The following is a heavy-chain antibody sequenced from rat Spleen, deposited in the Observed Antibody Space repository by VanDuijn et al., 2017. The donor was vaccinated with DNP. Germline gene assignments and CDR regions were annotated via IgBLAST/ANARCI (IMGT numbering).Heavy chain of an antibody. CDR2: ISTGGGNT. J-gene: IGHJ2*01. Sequence: EVQLVESGGGLVQPGRSLKLSCAASGFTFSSYWMYWIRQAPGKGLEWIASISTGGGNTYYRDSVKGRFTISRDNAKSTLYLQMDSLRSEETATYYCAKAGGYSPWYFDYWGQGVMVTVSS. CDR3: AKAGGYSPWYFDY. CDR1: GFTFSSYW. V-gene: IGHV5S11*01. D-gene: IGHD1-11*01.